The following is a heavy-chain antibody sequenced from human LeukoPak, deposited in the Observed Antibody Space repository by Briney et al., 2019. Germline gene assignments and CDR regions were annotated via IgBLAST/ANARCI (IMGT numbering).Heavy chain of an antibody. CDR3: ARDPLSSSWYPFY. Sequence: GGSLRLSCAASGFTFSSYSMNWVRQAPGKGLEWVSSISSSSSYIYYADSVKGRFTISRDNAKNPLYLQMNSLRAEDTAVYYCARDPLSSSWYPFYWGQGTLVTVSS. CDR2: ISSSSSYI. V-gene: IGHV3-21*01. D-gene: IGHD6-13*01. J-gene: IGHJ4*02. CDR1: GFTFSSYS.